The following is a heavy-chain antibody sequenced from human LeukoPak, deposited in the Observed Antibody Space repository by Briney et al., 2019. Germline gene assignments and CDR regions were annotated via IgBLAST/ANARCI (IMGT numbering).Heavy chain of an antibody. D-gene: IGHD2-21*02. V-gene: IGHV3-23*01. CDR2: ISHVGGT. Sequence: PGGSLRLSCAASGFTFSDYAMSWVRQAPEKGLEWVSTISHVGGTYYADSVRGRFTISRDDSKNMVYLQMDSLRAEDTAVYYCATSSRRHCGGDCYSGGGSLNFWGQGTLVTVSS. J-gene: IGHJ4*02. CDR1: GFTFSDYA. CDR3: ATSSRRHCGGDCYSGGGSLNF.